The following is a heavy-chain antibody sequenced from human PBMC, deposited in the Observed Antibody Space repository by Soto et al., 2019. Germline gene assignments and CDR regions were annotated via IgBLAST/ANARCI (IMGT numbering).Heavy chain of an antibody. CDR2: INPSGGST. CDR3: AREAFGDSVPGY. J-gene: IGHJ4*02. Sequence: QVQLLQSGAEVKKPGAAVKVSCEASGYTSTTSYIHWVRQAPGQGLEWMGIINPSGGSTSYAQKFRGRVTMTTDTSTSTVYLEISSLRSEDTAVYYCAREAFGDSVPGYWGQGTLVTVSS. V-gene: IGHV1-46*01. CDR1: GYTSTTSY. D-gene: IGHD4-17*01.